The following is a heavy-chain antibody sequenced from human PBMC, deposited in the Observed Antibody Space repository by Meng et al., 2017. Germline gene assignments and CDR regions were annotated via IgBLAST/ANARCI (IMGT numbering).Heavy chain of an antibody. CDR1: GFTFSSYW. CDR3: ARGGEDYDSSGYYQS. J-gene: IGHJ5*02. V-gene: IGHV3-74*01. D-gene: IGHD3-22*01. Sequence: GESLKISCAASGFTFSSYWMHWVRQAPGKGLVWVSRINSDGSSTSYADSVKGRFTISRDNAKNTLYLQMNSLRAEDKAVYYCARGGEDYDSSGYYQSWGQGTLVTVSS. CDR2: INSDGSST.